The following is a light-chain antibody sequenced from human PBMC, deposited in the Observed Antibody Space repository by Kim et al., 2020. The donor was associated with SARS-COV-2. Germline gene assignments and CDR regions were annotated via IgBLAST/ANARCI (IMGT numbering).Light chain of an antibody. CDR3: QHRQT. CDR1: QYVTRE. V-gene: IGKV1-5*01. CDR2: DAS. Sequence: SPLPAAVGDRGTITSRATQYVTRELAGYQQKPGRAPKLLIYDASTLDRRVPARFRGSGSGTEFTLTINSLQPDDFASYYGQHRQTFGQGTKVDIK. J-gene: IGKJ1*01.